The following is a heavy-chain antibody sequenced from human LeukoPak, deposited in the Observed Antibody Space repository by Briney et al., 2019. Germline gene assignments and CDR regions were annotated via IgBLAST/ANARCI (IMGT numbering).Heavy chain of an antibody. V-gene: IGHV1-2*02. CDR1: RYTFTAYY. Sequence: ASVNVSCKASRYTFTAYYIHGVRQAPGHGGEGMGWFNPNSGGTNYAQEFQGRVTMTRDTSISTAYMELSRLRSDDTAVYYCAREYYFDNSGYYGVGDYWGQGTLVTVSS. CDR3: AREYYFDNSGYYGVGDY. J-gene: IGHJ4*02. D-gene: IGHD3-22*01. CDR2: FNPNSGGT.